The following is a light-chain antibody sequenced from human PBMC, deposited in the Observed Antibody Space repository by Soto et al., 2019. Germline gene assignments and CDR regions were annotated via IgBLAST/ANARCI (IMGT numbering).Light chain of an antibody. V-gene: IGKV3-20*01. Sequence: EIVLTQSPGTLSLSPGERATLSCRASQSVSDMYLAWYQQKPGQAPRLLIYASNRATGIPDRFSGSGSGTDLTLTISILEPEDFAVYYCQHYGTSALFGPGTKVEIK. CDR2: AS. CDR3: QHYGTSAL. J-gene: IGKJ3*01. CDR1: QSVSDMY.